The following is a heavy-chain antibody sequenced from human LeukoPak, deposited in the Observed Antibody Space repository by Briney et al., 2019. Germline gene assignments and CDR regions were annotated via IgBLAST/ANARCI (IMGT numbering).Heavy chain of an antibody. V-gene: IGHV1-69*13. CDR3: ALTSVPLTTVVKGAFDI. CDR2: IIPIFGTA. CDR1: GGTFSSYA. Sequence: ASVKVSCKASGGTFSSYAISWVRQAPGQGLEWMGGIIPIFGTANYAQKFQGRVTNTADESTSTAYMELSSLRSEDTAVYYCALTSVPLTTVVKGAFDIWGQGTMVTVSS. D-gene: IGHD4-23*01. J-gene: IGHJ3*02.